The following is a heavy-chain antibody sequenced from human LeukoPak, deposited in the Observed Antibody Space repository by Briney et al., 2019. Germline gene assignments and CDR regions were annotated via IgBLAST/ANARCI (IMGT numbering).Heavy chain of an antibody. J-gene: IGHJ4*02. Sequence: PSETLSLTCTVSGGSISSSSYYWGWIRQPPGKGLEWIGSIYYSGSTYYNPSLKSRVTISVDTSKNQFSLKLSSVTAADTAVYYCARAFPDTAWGYFDYWGQGTLVTVSS. CDR1: GGSISSSSYY. CDR3: ARAFPDTAWGYFDY. V-gene: IGHV4-39*07. CDR2: IYYSGST. D-gene: IGHD5-18*01.